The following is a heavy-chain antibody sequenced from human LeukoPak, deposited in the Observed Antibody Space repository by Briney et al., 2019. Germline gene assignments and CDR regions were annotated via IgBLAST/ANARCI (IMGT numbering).Heavy chain of an antibody. J-gene: IGHJ4*02. CDR1: GGTFSSYA. Sequence: ASVKVSCKASGGTFSSYAISWVRQAPGQGLEWMGGIIPIFGTANYAQKFQGRVTITTDKSTSTAYMELSSLRSEDTAVYYCARGEKSGYSSSWYMMDYWGQGTLVTVSS. D-gene: IGHD6-13*01. CDR3: ARGEKSGYSSSWYMMDY. CDR2: IIPIFGTA. V-gene: IGHV1-69*05.